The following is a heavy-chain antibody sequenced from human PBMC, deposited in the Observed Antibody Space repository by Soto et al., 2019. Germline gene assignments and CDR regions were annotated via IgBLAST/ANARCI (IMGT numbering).Heavy chain of an antibody. D-gene: IGHD3-10*01. CDR1: GGSISSYY. V-gene: IGHV4-59*08. Sequence: PSETLSLTCPVSGGSISSYYWSWIRQPPGKGLEWIGYIYYSGSTNYNPSLKSRVTISVDTSKNQFSLKLSSVTAADTAVYYCARRYGSFFDIWGQGTMVT. CDR3: ARRYGSFFDI. J-gene: IGHJ3*02. CDR2: IYYSGST.